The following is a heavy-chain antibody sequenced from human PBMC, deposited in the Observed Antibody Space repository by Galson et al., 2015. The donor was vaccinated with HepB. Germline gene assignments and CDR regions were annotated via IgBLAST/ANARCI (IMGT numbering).Heavy chain of an antibody. Sequence: SLRLSCAASGLTFNNAWMTWVRQAPEKGLEWVGRIKSKTDGGTTDYAASVKARFTISRDDSKNTVYLQMNSLKTEDIAVYYCNTGGVHCSGGGCTEFDSWGQGTLVTVSS. CDR1: GLTFNNAW. V-gene: IGHV3-15*01. D-gene: IGHD2-15*01. CDR3: NTGGVHCSGGGCTEFDS. J-gene: IGHJ4*02. CDR2: IKSKTDGGTT.